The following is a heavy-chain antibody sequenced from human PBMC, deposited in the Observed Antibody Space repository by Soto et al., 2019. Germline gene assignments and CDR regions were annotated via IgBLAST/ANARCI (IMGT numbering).Heavy chain of an antibody. CDR3: STDGLLRGATNDY. CDR2: MNTYTGNT. V-gene: IGHV1-18*01. Sequence: GASVKVSCKASGYTFTTYAISWLRQAPGQGLEWMGWMNTYTGNTDYAQSLRGRVTMTRDTSTDTAYMELRSLRSEDTAVYYCSTDGLLRGATNDYWGRGTLVTVS. D-gene: IGHD1-26*01. J-gene: IGHJ4*02. CDR1: GYTFTTYA.